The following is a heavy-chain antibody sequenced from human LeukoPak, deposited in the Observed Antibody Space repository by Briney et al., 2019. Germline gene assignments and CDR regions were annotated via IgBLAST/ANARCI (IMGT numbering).Heavy chain of an antibody. CDR1: GFTFSSYA. V-gene: IGHV3-23*01. Sequence: GGSLRLSCAASGFTFSSYAMTWVRQAPGKGLEWVSAISGSHRSTYYADSVKGRFTISRDNSKNTLYLQMNSLRAEDTAVYYCAKGIQWELHLEYWGQGTLVTVSS. CDR3: AKGIQWELHLEY. CDR2: ISGSHRST. D-gene: IGHD1-26*01. J-gene: IGHJ4*02.